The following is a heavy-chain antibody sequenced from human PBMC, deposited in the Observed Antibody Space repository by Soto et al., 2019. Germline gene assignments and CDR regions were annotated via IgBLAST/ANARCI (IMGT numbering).Heavy chain of an antibody. CDR3: ARELSRDSSGYYSFAY. CDR1: GYTFTAYG. V-gene: IGHV1-18*01. CDR2: VGTNNPNT. J-gene: IGHJ4*02. D-gene: IGHD3-22*01. Sequence: QVQMVQSGPEVKLPGASVKVSCKTSGYTFTAYGLAWLRQAPGQRPEWMGWVGTNNPNTNYAQKFQGRVKMTTDRSTTTTYMELRSLRSDDTAVYYFARELSRDSSGYYSFAYLVKGTLVTVSS.